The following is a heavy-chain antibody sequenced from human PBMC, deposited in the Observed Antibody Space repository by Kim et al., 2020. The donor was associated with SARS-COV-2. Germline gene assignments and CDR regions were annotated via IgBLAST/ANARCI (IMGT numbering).Heavy chain of an antibody. D-gene: IGHD4-4*01. J-gene: IGHJ4*02. V-gene: IGHV3-23*01. Sequence: TYSATSVKGRFTISRDNSKNKLYLQMNSLRAEDTAVYYCAKRKLTTSITDYWGQGTLVTVSS. CDR2: T. CDR3: AKRKLTTSITDY.